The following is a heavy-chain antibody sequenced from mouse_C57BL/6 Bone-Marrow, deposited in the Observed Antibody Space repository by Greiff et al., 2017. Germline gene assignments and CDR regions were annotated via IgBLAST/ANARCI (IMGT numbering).Heavy chain of an antibody. CDR1: GFTFSSYG. J-gene: IGHJ4*01. D-gene: IGHD3-2*01. Sequence: EVKLMESGGDLVKPGGSLKLSCAASGFTFSSYGMSWVRQTPDKRLEWVATISSGGSYTYYPASVKGRFTISRDNAKNTLYLQMSSLKSEDTAMDYCARLDRGYAMDYWGQGTSVTVSS. CDR2: ISSGGSYT. CDR3: ARLDRGYAMDY. V-gene: IGHV5-6*01.